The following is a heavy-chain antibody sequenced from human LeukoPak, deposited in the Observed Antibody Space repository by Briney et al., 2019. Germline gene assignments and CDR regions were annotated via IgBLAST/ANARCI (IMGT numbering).Heavy chain of an antibody. Sequence: SETLSLTCTVSGYSISSGYYWGWIRQPPGKGLEWIGSIYHSGSTYYNPSLKSRVTISVDASKSQFSLKLSSVTAADTAVYSCARTLTALVTAFDYWGQGALVTVSS. V-gene: IGHV4-38-2*02. CDR2: IYHSGST. CDR3: ARTLTALVTAFDY. J-gene: IGHJ4*02. CDR1: GYSISSGYY. D-gene: IGHD5-18*01.